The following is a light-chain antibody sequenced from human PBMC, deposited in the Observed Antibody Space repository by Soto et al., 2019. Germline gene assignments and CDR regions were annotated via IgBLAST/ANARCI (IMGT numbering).Light chain of an antibody. CDR2: GSS. J-gene: IGKJ4*01. CDR3: QQYGSSPLT. Sequence: EIVLTRSPGTLSLSPGERATLSCRASQSVTSNYLAWYQQKPGQAPRLLIYGSSSRATGIPDRFSGRGSGTEFTLTISRLEPEDIAVYYCQQYGSSPLTFGGGTKVDIK. V-gene: IGKV3-20*01. CDR1: QSVTSNY.